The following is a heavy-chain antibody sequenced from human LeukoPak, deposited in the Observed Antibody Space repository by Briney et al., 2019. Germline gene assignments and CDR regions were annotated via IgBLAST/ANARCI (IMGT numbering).Heavy chain of an antibody. D-gene: IGHD3-22*01. CDR1: GFNLGSYG. V-gene: IGHV3-23*01. CDR3: AKGSSGYFFDH. J-gene: IGHJ4*02. Sequence: PGGSLRLSCAASGFNLGSYGMSWVRQAPGKGLEWVSSISKDGGGTFSADSVRGRFTISRDNSKNTLFLQMDSLRAEDTALYFCAKGSSGYFFDHWGQGSLVTVSS. CDR2: ISKDGGGT.